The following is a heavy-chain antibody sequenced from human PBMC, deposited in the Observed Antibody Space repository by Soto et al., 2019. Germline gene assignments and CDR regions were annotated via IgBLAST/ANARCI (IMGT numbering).Heavy chain of an antibody. CDR2: IIPIFGTA. CDR1: GGTFSSYA. D-gene: IGHD3-22*01. J-gene: IGHJ4*02. Sequence: SVKVSCKASGGTFSSYAISWVRQAPGQGLEWMGGIIPIFGTANYAQKFQGRVTITADESTSTAYMELSSLRSEDTAVYYCARVDRRYDSSGYRFDYWGQGTLVTVSS. CDR3: ARVDRRYDSSGYRFDY. V-gene: IGHV1-69*13.